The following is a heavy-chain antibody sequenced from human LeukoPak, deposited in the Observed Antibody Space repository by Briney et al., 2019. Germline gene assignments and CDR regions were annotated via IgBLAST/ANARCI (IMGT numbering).Heavy chain of an antibody. CDR3: ARGDQVPWNDGDGVLY. CDR2: INSSGGST. Sequence: ASVKVSCKASGYTFTNYYTHWVRQAPGHGLEWMGIINSSGGSTSYAQKFQGRVTMTRDTPTSTVYMELTSLTSEDTAVYYCARGDQVPWNDGDGVLYWGQGTLVTVSS. J-gene: IGHJ4*02. CDR1: GYTFTNYY. D-gene: IGHD1-1*01. V-gene: IGHV1-46*01.